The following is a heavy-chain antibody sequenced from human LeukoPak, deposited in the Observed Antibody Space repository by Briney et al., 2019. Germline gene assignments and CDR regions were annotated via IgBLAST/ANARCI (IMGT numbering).Heavy chain of an antibody. D-gene: IGHD1-7*01. CDR3: AKFHITGTTPSYFDY. CDR1: GFTFSSYG. V-gene: IGHV3-30*02. CDR2: IRSDGSNI. J-gene: IGHJ4*02. Sequence: SGGSLRLSCAASGFTFSSYGMHWVRQAPGKGLEWVAFIRSDGSNIYYADSVKGRFTISRDNSQNTLYLQMNSLKTEDTAVYYCAKFHITGTTPSYFDYWGQGTLVTVSS.